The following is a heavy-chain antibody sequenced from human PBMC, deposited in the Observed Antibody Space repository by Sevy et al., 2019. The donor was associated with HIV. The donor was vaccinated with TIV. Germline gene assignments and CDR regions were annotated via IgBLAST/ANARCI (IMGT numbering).Heavy chain of an antibody. CDR2: INEDGSRL. D-gene: IGHD5-18*01. CDR3: ARDRAYSAVDY. V-gene: IGHV3-7*01. Sequence: GGSLRLSCVASGFTFSDSWMIWVRQAPGKGLERIAFINEDGSRLGYVDSVRGRFTISRENFKNSLYLQMNNLRAEDTALDFCARDRAYSAVDYWGQGTLVTVSS. CDR1: GFTFSDSW. J-gene: IGHJ4*02.